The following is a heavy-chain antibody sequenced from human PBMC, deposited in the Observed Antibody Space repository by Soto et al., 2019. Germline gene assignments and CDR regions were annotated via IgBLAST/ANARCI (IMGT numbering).Heavy chain of an antibody. CDR3: ARDGDYYVTYYFDY. V-gene: IGHV3-30-3*01. J-gene: IGHJ4*02. CDR2: ISYDGSNK. CDR1: GFTFSSYA. D-gene: IGHD3-10*02. Sequence: LRLSCAASGFTFSSYAIHWVRQAPGKGLEWVAVISYDGSNKYYADSVKGRFTISRDSSKNTLYLQMNSLRAEDTAVYYCARDGDYYVTYYFDYWGQGTLVTVSS.